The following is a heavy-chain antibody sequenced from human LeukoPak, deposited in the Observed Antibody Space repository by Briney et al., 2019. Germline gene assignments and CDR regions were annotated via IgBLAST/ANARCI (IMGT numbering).Heavy chain of an antibody. D-gene: IGHD2-2*01. CDR1: GYTFTSYG. V-gene: IGHV1-69*06. CDR2: IIPIFGTA. Sequence: SVKVSCKASGYTFTSYGISWVRQAPGQGLEWMGGIIPIFGTANYAQKFQGRVTIAADKSTSTAYMELSSLRSEDTAVYYCARDREDIVVVPAAMGGNNWFDPWGQGTLVTVSS. CDR3: ARDREDIVVVPAAMGGNNWFDP. J-gene: IGHJ5*02.